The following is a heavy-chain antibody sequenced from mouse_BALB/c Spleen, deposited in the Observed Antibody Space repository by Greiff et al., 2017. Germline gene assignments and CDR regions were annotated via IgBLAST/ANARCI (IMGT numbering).Heavy chain of an antibody. J-gene: IGHJ2*01. V-gene: IGHV5-4*02. D-gene: IGHD3-3*01. CDR2: ISDGGSYT. Sequence: DVKLVESGGGLVKPGGSLKLSCAASGFTFSDYYMYWVRQTPEKRLEWVATISDGGSYTYYPDSVKGRFTISRDNAKNNLYLQMSSLKSEDTAMYYCARDGDWNYWGQGTTLTVSS. CDR1: GFTFSDYY. CDR3: ARDGDWNY.